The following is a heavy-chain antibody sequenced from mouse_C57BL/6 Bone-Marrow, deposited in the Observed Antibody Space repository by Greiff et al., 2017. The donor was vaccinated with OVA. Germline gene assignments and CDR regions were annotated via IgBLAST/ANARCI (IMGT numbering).Heavy chain of an antibody. CDR2: IYPGGGYT. D-gene: IGHD2-13*01. Sequence: VQLHQSGAELVRPGPSVKMSCKASGYTFTNYWIGWAKQRPGPGLEWIGDIYPGGGYTNYNEKLKGKATLTADKSSSTAYMQFSSLTSEDSAIYYCARLDGDSAMDYWGQGTAVTVSS. CDR3: ARLDGDSAMDY. V-gene: IGHV1-63*01. CDR1: GYTFTNYW. J-gene: IGHJ4*01.